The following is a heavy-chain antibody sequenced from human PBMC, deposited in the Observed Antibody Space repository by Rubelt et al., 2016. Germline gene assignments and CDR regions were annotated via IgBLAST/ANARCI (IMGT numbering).Heavy chain of an antibody. Sequence: GGSLRLSCAASGFTFSGYEMNWVRQAPGKGLEWVSVIYSGGNTYYADSVKGRFTISRANSKNTLYLQMNSLRPEDTAVYYCARGSTSGSWLVDYWGQGTLVTVSS. CDR1: GFTFSGYE. J-gene: IGHJ4*02. CDR3: ARGSTSGSWLVDY. D-gene: IGHD3-10*01. CDR2: IYSGGNT. V-gene: IGHV3-66*02.